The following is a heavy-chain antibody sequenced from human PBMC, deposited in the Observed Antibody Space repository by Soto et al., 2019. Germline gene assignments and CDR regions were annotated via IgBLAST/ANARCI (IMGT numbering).Heavy chain of an antibody. D-gene: IGHD3-22*01. CDR2: IWYDGSKK. Sequence: QVQLVESGGGVVQPGRSLRLSCVVSKFTFSDYGMHWIRQAPDKSLEWLGTIWYDGSKKIYGDSVRGRFTIFRDNSKNTLYLQMNSLRVEDTAVYYCVRDTYDTSADYWGRGSLVIVSS. V-gene: IGHV3-33*01. J-gene: IGHJ4*02. CDR1: KFTFSDYG. CDR3: VRDTYDTSADY.